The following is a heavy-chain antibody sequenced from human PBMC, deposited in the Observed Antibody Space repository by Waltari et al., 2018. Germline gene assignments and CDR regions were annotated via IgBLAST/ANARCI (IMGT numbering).Heavy chain of an antibody. CDR1: GYTFTSYA. V-gene: IGHV7-4-1*02. J-gene: IGHJ4*02. Sequence: QVQLVQSGAEVKKPGASVKVSCKASGYTFTSYAMHWVRQAPGQRLEWMGWINTNTGNPTYAQGFTGRFVFSLDTSVSTAYLQISSLKAEDTAVYYCARGWWFRELGLRYWGQGTLVTVSS. D-gene: IGHD3-10*01. CDR3: ARGWWFRELGLRY. CDR2: INTNTGNP.